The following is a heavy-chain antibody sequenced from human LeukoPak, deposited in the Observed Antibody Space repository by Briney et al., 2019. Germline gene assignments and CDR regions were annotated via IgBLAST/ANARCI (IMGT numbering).Heavy chain of an antibody. CDR1: GFSFSSYS. J-gene: IGHJ6*03. CDR3: ARENNYYYYMDV. Sequence: GGSLRLSCAASGFSFSSYSMNWVRQAPGKGLEWVSYIRGSSTTIYYTDSVKGRFTISRDNAKNTLYLQMNSLRGEDAAVYYCARENNYYYYMDVWGKGTTVTVSS. CDR2: IRGSSTTI. V-gene: IGHV3-48*04.